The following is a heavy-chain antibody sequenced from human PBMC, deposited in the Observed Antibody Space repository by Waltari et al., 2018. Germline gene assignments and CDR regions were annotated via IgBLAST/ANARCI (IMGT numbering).Heavy chain of an antibody. CDR1: GGSISSHY. J-gene: IGHJ4*02. CDR3: ARGGGSDY. D-gene: IGHD1-26*01. Sequence: QVQLQESGPGLVKPSETLSLTCTVSGGSISSHYWSWIRQPPGKGLEWIGYIYYRGSTNYTPSLKSRVTISVDTSKNQFSQKLSCVTAADTAVYYCARGGGSDYWGQGTLVTVSS. CDR2: IYYRGST. V-gene: IGHV4-59*11.